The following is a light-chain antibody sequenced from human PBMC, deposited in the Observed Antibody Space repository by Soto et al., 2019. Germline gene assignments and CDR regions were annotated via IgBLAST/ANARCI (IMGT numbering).Light chain of an antibody. V-gene: IGKV1-5*03. J-gene: IGKJ1*01. CDR1: QTISSW. Sequence: DIQMTQSPSTLSGSVGDRVTITCRASQTISSWLAWYQQKPGKAPKLLIYKASTLKSGVPSRFSGSGSGTEFTLTINSLQPDDFATDYCQHSNSYSEAFGQGTKVELK. CDR3: QHSNSYSEA. CDR2: KAS.